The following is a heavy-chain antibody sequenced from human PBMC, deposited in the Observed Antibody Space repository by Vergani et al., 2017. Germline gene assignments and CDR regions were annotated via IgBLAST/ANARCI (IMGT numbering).Heavy chain of an antibody. V-gene: IGHV1-69*02. CDR3: ASLTAVAGTYWFDP. D-gene: IGHD6-19*01. CDR2: IIPILGIA. J-gene: IGHJ5*02. Sequence: QVQLVQSGAEVKKPGSSVKVSCKASGGTFSSYTISWVRQAPGQGLEWMGRIIPILGIANYAQKFQGRVTITADKSTSTAYMELSSMRYEDTAEYYCASLTAVAGTYWFDPWGQGTLVTVYS. CDR1: GGTFSSYT.